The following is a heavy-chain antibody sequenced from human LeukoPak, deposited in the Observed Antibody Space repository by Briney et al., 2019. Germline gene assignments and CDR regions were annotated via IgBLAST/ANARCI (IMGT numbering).Heavy chain of an antibody. CDR2: IRYDGSNK. V-gene: IGHV3-30*02. CDR3: AKDRSGSYSQGLDY. CDR1: GFTFSSYG. Sequence: GGSLRLSCATSGFTFSSYGMHWVRQAPGKGLEWVAFIRYDGSNKYYADSVKGRFTISRDNSKNTLYLQMNSLRAEDTAVYYCAKDRSGSYSQGLDYWGQGTLVTVSS. J-gene: IGHJ4*02. D-gene: IGHD1-26*01.